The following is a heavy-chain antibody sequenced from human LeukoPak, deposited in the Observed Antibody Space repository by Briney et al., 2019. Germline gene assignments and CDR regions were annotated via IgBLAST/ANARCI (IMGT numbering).Heavy chain of an antibody. CDR2: ISSSGSSI. D-gene: IGHD6-13*01. CDR3: ARVSSSSWWALDY. V-gene: IGHV3-48*04. Sequence: GGSLRLSCAASGFTFSSYAMHWVRQAPGKGLEWVSYISSSGSSIFYADSVKGRFTISRDNAKNSLYLRMNSLRAEDTAVYYCARVSSSSWWALDYWGQGTLVTVSS. CDR1: GFTFSSYA. J-gene: IGHJ4*02.